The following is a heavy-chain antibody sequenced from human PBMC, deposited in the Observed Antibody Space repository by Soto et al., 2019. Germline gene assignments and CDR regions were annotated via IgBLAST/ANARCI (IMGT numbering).Heavy chain of an antibody. CDR3: AKDQNISGWSYYFDY. J-gene: IGHJ4*02. CDR1: GFTFSSYA. Sequence: PGGSLRLSCAASGFTFSSYAMSWVRQAPGKGLEWVSAISGSGGSTYYADSVKGRFTISRDNSKNTLYLQMNSLRAEDTAVYYCAKDQNISGWSYYFDYWGQGTLVTVSS. CDR2: ISGSGGST. V-gene: IGHV3-23*01. D-gene: IGHD6-19*01.